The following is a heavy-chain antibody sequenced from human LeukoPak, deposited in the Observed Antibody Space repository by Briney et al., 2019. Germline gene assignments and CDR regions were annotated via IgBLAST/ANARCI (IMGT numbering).Heavy chain of an antibody. CDR1: GFTFNSYN. V-gene: IGHV3-48*01. CDR2: ISSLSGTI. D-gene: IGHD2-15*01. Sequence: PGGSLRLSCAASGFTFNSYNMNWVRQAPGKGLEWVSYISSLSGTIYYADSVKGRFTISRDNAKNSLYLQMDSLRAEDTAVYYCARDYPYCSGGSCYSGPFDYWGQGTLVTVSS. CDR3: ARDYPYCSGGSCYSGPFDY. J-gene: IGHJ4*02.